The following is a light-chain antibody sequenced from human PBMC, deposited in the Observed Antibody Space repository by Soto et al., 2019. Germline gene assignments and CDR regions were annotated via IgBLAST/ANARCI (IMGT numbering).Light chain of an antibody. CDR2: GAS. J-gene: IGKJ5*01. CDR3: QQYGSSRIT. Sequence: EIVLTQSPATLSLSPGERATLSCRASQSVGSSYLAWYQQKPGQAPRLLIYGASNRATGIPDRFSGSGSGTNFTLTISRLEPEDFAVYYCQQYGSSRITFGQGTRLEIK. V-gene: IGKV3-20*01. CDR1: QSVGSSY.